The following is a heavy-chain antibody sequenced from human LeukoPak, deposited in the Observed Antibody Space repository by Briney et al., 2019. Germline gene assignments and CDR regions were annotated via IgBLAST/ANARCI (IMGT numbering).Heavy chain of an antibody. Sequence: SETLSLTCTVSGGSISSYYWSWIRQPPGKGLEWIGYIYSSGSTNYNPSLKSRVTISVDTSKNQFSPKLNSVTAADTAVYYCARQYCSSTRCYVYFDYWGQGTLVTVSS. V-gene: IGHV4-59*08. CDR1: GGSISSYY. CDR3: ARQYCSSTRCYVYFDY. CDR2: IYSSGST. D-gene: IGHD2-2*01. J-gene: IGHJ4*02.